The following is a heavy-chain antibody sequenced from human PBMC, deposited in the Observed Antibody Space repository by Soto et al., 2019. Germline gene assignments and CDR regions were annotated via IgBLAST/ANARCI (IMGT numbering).Heavy chain of an antibody. CDR2: ISYDGSNK. V-gene: IGHV3-30-3*01. Sequence: GGSLRLSCAASGFTFSSYAMHWVRQAPGKGLEWVAVISYDGSNKYYADSVKGRFTISRDNSKNTLYLQMNSLRAEDTAVYYCARGHGAGTYYYYGMDVWGQGTTVTVSS. CDR3: ARGHGAGTYYYYGMDV. D-gene: IGHD6-19*01. CDR1: GFTFSSYA. J-gene: IGHJ6*02.